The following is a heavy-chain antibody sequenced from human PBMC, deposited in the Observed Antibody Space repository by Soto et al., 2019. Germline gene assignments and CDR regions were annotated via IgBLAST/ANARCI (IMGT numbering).Heavy chain of an antibody. CDR3: ARTVLGPDLLADSFVDYYYYMDV. CDR1: GGSIRNFY. CDR2: VYYTGST. Sequence: QVQLQESGPGLVRPSETLSLTCTVSGGSIRNFYWSWIRQPPGKGLEWIGFVYYTGSTRYNPSLKRPVTFSADWSRGHFSLRLNSVTAADTAAYYCARTVLGPDLLADSFVDYYYYMDVWGQGTTVTVSS. J-gene: IGHJ6*03. D-gene: IGHD3-9*01. V-gene: IGHV4-59*08.